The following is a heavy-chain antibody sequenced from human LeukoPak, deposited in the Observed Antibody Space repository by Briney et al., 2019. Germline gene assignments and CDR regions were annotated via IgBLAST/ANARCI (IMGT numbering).Heavy chain of an antibody. D-gene: IGHD2-21*02. CDR2: TYYRAKWYN. V-gene: IGHV6-1*01. CDR1: GDSVSSNNAA. J-gene: IGHJ3*02. Sequence: SQTLSLTCAISGDSVSSNNAAWNWITQSPSRGLEWLGRTYYRAKWYNDYAVSVKSRITINPDTSKNQFSLQLNSVTPEDTAVYYCARDRLLFPDAFDIWGQGTMVTVSS. CDR3: ARDRLLFPDAFDI.